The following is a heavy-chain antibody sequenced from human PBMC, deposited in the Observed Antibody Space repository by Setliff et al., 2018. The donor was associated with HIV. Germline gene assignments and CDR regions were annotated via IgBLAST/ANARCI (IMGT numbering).Heavy chain of an antibody. CDR2: VSDSGSG. D-gene: IGHD3-9*01. Sequence: SETLSLTCTVSGDAISNGLYWGWIRQPPGKGLEWIGPVSDSGSGHYNPPLNSRVTISVDTSKNRFSLKLSSVTAADTAVYYCARTPGTIWGYDYWGQGTLVTVSS. CDR1: GDAISNGLY. V-gene: IGHV4-38-2*02. J-gene: IGHJ4*02. CDR3: ARTPGTIWGYDY.